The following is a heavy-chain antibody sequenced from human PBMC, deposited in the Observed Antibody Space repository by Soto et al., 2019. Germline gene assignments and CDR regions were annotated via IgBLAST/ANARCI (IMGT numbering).Heavy chain of an antibody. CDR2: IFYSGET. D-gene: IGHD4-17*01. Sequence: QVQLQESGPGLVKPSETLSLTCSVSGGSISSYYWSWIRQPPGKGREWLGCIFYSGETKYNPSLERRVAIPVDMSKNQDSLRQSSVTAAETAVYFCSRDSVRLRGDYFDSWGQGTVVTVSS. V-gene: IGHV4-59*01. CDR1: GGSISSYY. J-gene: IGHJ4*02. CDR3: SRDSVRLRGDYFDS.